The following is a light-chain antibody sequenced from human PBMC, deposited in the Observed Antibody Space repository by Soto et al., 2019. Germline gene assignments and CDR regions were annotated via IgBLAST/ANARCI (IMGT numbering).Light chain of an antibody. CDR1: QAISNY. J-gene: IGKJ4*01. Sequence: DIQMTQSPSSLSASVGDRVTITCQASQAISNYLNWYQQKPGKAPKLLIYDASNLETGVPSRFSGSGSGTDFTLTISSLQPEDIATYYCQQYDNLLLTFGGGTKVEIK. CDR3: QQYDNLLLT. CDR2: DAS. V-gene: IGKV1-33*01.